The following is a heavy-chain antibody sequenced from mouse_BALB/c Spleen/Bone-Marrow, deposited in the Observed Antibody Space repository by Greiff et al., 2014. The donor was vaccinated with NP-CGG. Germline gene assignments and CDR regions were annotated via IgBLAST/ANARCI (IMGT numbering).Heavy chain of an antibody. V-gene: IGHV14-3*02. CDR1: GFNIKDTY. D-gene: IGHD1-1*02. CDR3: AGYGY. CDR2: IDAANGNS. Sequence: VQLKESGAELVKPGASVKLTCTGSGFNIKDTYMHWVKQRPEQGLEWIGRIDAANGNSKYDPKFQGKATITADTSSNTGYLQLSSLTSEDTAVYYCAGYGYWGQGTSVTVSS. J-gene: IGHJ4*01.